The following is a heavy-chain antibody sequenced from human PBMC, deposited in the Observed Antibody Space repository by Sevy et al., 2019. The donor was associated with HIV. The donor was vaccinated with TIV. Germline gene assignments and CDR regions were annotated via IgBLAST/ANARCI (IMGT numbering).Heavy chain of an antibody. CDR1: GFTFSSYS. CDR2: ISSSSSYI. J-gene: IGHJ4*02. D-gene: IGHD3-10*01. Sequence: GGSLRLSCAASGFTFSSYSMNWVRQAPGKGLEWVSSISSSSSYIYYADSVKGRFTISRDNAKNSLYLQMNSLRAEDTAVYYCARELIKGGWGSDYWGQGTLVTVSS. CDR3: ARELIKGGWGSDY. V-gene: IGHV3-21*01.